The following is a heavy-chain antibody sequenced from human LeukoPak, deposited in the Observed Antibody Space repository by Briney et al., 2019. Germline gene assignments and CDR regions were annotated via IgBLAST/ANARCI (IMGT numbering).Heavy chain of an antibody. D-gene: IGHD3-16*01. CDR2: ISTYNGKT. Sequence: GASVNVSCKASDDTFSTYGFTWVRPAPGEGLEWMGRISTYNGKTNYPQKFQGRVTMTTDTSTSTAYMELRRLRSDDTAVYYCGRSPATRILGDFYYYYHYMDVWGKGSTVIVSS. V-gene: IGHV1-18*01. CDR1: DDTFSTYG. J-gene: IGHJ6*03. CDR3: GRSPATRILGDFYYYYHYMDV.